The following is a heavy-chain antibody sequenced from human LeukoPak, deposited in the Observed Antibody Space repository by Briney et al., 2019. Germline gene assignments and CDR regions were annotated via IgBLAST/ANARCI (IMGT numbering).Heavy chain of an antibody. V-gene: IGHV1-2*02. CDR2: INPNSGGT. D-gene: IGHD3-22*01. Sequence: ASVKVSCKASGYTFTGYYMHGVRQAPGQGLEWMGWINPNSGGTNYAQKFQGRVTMTRDTSISTAYMELSRLRSDDTAVYYCARAHDSSGYHLGRFSFDYWGQGTLVTVSS. CDR3: ARAHDSSGYHLGRFSFDY. J-gene: IGHJ4*02. CDR1: GYTFTGYY.